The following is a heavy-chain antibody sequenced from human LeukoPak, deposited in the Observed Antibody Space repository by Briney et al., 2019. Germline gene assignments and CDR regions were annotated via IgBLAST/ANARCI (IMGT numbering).Heavy chain of an antibody. CDR2: IYHSGST. V-gene: IGHV4-30-2*01. CDR3: ARVMIFGVVIPGIRFDP. Sequence: PSETLSLTCAVSGGSISSGGYSWSWIRQPPGKGLEWIGYIYHSGSTYYNPSLKSRVTISVDTSKNQFSLKLSSVTAADTAVYYCARVMIFGVVIPGIRFDPWGQGTLVTVSS. D-gene: IGHD3-3*01. J-gene: IGHJ5*02. CDR1: GGSISSGGYS.